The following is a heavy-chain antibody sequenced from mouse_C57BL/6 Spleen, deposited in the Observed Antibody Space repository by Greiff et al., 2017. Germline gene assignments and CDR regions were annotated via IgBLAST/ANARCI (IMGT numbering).Heavy chain of an antibody. Sequence: QVQLQQPGAELVMPGASVKLSCKASGYTFTSYWMHWVKQRPGQGLEWIGEIDPSDSYTNYNQKFKGKSTLTVDKSSSTAYMQLSSLTSEDSAVYYCARSRCSNYDYWGQGTSVTVSS. J-gene: IGHJ4*01. D-gene: IGHD2-5*01. CDR2: IDPSDSYT. V-gene: IGHV1-69*01. CDR1: GYTFTSYW. CDR3: ARSRCSNYDY.